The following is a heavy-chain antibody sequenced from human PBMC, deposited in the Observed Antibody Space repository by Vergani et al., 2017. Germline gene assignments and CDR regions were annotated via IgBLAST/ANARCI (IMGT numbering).Heavy chain of an antibody. CDR2: ISYDGSNK. D-gene: IGHD1-26*01. CDR3: AKDRWELLEGYYFDY. J-gene: IGHJ4*02. V-gene: IGHV3-30*18. CDR1: GFTFSSYG. Sequence: QVQLVESGGGVVQPGRSLRLSCAASGFTFSSYGMHWVRQAPGKGLEGVAVISYDGSNKYYADSVKGRFTISRENSKNTLYLQMTSLRAEDMAVYYCAKDRWELLEGYYFDYWGQGTLVTVS.